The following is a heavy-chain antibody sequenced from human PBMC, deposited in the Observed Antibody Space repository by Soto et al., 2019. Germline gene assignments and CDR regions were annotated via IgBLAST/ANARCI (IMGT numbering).Heavy chain of an antibody. CDR1: GGSISSGGYY. D-gene: IGHD3-22*01. CDR3: ARWSVGDSSGYLDY. CDR2: IYYSGST. V-gene: IGHV4-31*03. J-gene: IGHJ4*02. Sequence: QVQLQESVPGLVKPSQTLSLTCTVSGGSISSGGYYWSWIRQHPGKGLEWIGYIYYSGSTYYNPSLKSRVTISVDTSKNPFSLKLSSVTAADTAVYYCARWSVGDSSGYLDYWGQGTLVTVSS.